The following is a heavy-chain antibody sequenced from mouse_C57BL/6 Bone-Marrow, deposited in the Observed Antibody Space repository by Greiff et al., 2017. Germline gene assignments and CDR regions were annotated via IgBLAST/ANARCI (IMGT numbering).Heavy chain of an antibody. Sequence: QVQLQQSGAELMKPGASVKLSCKATGYTFTGYWIEWVKQRPGHGLEWIGEILPGSGSTNYNDKFKGKATFTADTSSNTAYMQLSSLTTEDSAIYYCATGGRTFDYWGQGTTLTVSS. J-gene: IGHJ2*01. V-gene: IGHV1-9*01. CDR3: ATGGRTFDY. CDR1: GYTFTGYW. CDR2: ILPGSGST.